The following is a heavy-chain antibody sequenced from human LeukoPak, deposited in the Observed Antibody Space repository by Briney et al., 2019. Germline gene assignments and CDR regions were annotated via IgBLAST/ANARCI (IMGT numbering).Heavy chain of an antibody. CDR2: ISSSSSTI. V-gene: IGHV3-48*01. J-gene: IGHJ4*02. CDR3: ARCPYSFGFAPPDY. D-gene: IGHD5-18*01. Sequence: GGSLRLSCAASGFTFSSYEMNWVRQAPGKGLEWVSYISSSSSTIYYADSVKGRFTISRDNAKNSLYLQMNSLRAEDTAVYYCARCPYSFGFAPPDYWGQGTLVTVSS. CDR1: GFTFSSYE.